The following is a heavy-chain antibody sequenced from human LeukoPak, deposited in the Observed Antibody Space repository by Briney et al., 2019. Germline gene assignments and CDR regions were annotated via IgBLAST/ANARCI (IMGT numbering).Heavy chain of an antibody. CDR3: AKDRKWSYYGFDY. J-gene: IGHJ4*02. CDR2: ISHDGSNK. CDR1: GFTFRNYG. Sequence: PERSLRLSCAASGFTFRNYGMHWVRQAPGKGLEWVALISHDGSNKYYADSAKGRFTISRDNSKNTLYLEMNSLRVEDTAVYYCAKDRKWSYYGFDYWGQGTLVTVSS. D-gene: IGHD3-10*01. V-gene: IGHV3-30*18.